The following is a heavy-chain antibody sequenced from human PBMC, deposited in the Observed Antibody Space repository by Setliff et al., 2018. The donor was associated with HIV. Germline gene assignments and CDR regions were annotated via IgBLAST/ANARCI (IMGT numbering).Heavy chain of an antibody. D-gene: IGHD3-3*01. CDR1: GYSISSGYN. Sequence: SETLSLTCSVSGYSISSGYNWGWIRQPPGKGLEWIGSIYHSGSTYYNPSLKSRVTISVDTSKNQYSLKLSSVTRADTATYYCVRGGGQHYDFLSGHYTPWGDFWGQGTLVTVSS. J-gene: IGHJ4*02. CDR2: IYHSGST. CDR3: VRGGGQHYDFLSGHYTPWGDF. V-gene: IGHV4-38-2*02.